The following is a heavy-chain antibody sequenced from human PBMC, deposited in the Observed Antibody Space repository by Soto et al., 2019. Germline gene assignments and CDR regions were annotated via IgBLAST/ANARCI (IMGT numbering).Heavy chain of an antibody. Sequence: ASVKVSCKASGYTFTSYYMHWVRQAPGQGREWMGIINPSGGSTSYAQKFQGRVTMTRDTSTSTVYMELSSLRSEDTAVYYCARDTPPYYYDSSGQSYYYYYYGMDVWGQGTTVTVSS. CDR2: INPSGGST. CDR1: GYTFTSYY. CDR3: ARDTPPYYYDSSGQSYYYYYYGMDV. J-gene: IGHJ6*02. D-gene: IGHD3-22*01. V-gene: IGHV1-46*01.